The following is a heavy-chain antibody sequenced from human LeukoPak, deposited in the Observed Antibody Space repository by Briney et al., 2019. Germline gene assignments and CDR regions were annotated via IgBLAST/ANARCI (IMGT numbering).Heavy chain of an antibody. Sequence: HPGGSLRLSCAASGFTFSIYAMTWVRQAPGKGLEWVSAISGSGGSTYYADSVKGRFTISRDNSKNTLYLQVNSLRAEDTAVYYCAKGLGYCSSTSCSYYLDYWGQGTLVTVSS. J-gene: IGHJ4*02. CDR3: AKGLGYCSSTSCSYYLDY. CDR2: ISGSGGST. V-gene: IGHV3-23*01. D-gene: IGHD2-2*01. CDR1: GFTFSIYA.